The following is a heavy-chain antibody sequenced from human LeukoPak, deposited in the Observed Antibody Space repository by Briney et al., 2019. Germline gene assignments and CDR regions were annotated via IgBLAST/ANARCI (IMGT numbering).Heavy chain of an antibody. Sequence: SETLSLTCTVSGGSISSYYWSWIRQPPGKGLGWIGYIYYSGSTNYNPSLKSRVTIPVDTSKNQFSLKLSSVTAADTAVYYCARARSITIFGVVIPRGDYMDVWGKGTTVTVSS. CDR3: ARARSITIFGVVIPRGDYMDV. CDR1: GGSISSYY. V-gene: IGHV4-59*01. D-gene: IGHD3-3*01. CDR2: IYYSGST. J-gene: IGHJ6*03.